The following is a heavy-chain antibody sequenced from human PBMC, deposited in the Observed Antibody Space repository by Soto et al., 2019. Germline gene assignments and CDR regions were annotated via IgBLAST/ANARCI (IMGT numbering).Heavy chain of an antibody. CDR1: GFTFSSYS. Sequence: GGSLRLSCAASGFTFSSYSMNWVRQAPGKGLEWVSSISSSSSYIYYADSVKGRFTISRDNAKNSLYLQMNSLRAEDTAVYYCARDRKLMVYAIRDHDAFDIWGQGTVVTVSS. V-gene: IGHV3-21*01. CDR2: ISSSSSYI. J-gene: IGHJ3*02. CDR3: ARDRKLMVYAIRDHDAFDI. D-gene: IGHD2-8*01.